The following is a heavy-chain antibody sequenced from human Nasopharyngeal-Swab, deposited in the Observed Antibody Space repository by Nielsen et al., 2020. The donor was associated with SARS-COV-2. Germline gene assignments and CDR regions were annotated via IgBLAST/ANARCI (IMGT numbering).Heavy chain of an antibody. Sequence: WIRQPPGKALEWLAHIFSSDEKSYSTSLKSRLTISKDTSKSQVVLTMTNMDPVDTATYSCARTLLAAGGYYYYGMDVWGQGTTVTVSS. V-gene: IGHV2-26*01. CDR3: ARTLLAAGGYYYYGMDV. J-gene: IGHJ6*02. D-gene: IGHD6-13*01. CDR2: IFSSDEK.